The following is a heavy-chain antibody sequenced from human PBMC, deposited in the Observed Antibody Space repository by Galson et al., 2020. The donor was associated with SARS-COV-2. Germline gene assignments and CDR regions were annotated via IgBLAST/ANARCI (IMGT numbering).Heavy chain of an antibody. CDR1: GGSISDHY. Sequence: SETLSLTCTISGGSISDHYWNWIRQAPGKGLEWIGYIYHSGSTSRSPSLKSRTTISVDTSKNQFSQRLSSVTAADTAVYYCARDVGTPRGRAFDSWGQGTMVTVSS. CDR2: IYHSGST. J-gene: IGHJ3*02. CDR3: ARDVGTPRGRAFDS. V-gene: IGHV4-59*11. D-gene: IGHD2-15*01.